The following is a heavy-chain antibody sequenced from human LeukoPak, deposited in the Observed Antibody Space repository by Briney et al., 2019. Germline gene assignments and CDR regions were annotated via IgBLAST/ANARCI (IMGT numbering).Heavy chain of an antibody. D-gene: IGHD1-26*01. Sequence: GGSLRLSCAASGFILSNYRMNWVRQAPGKGLEWVSYISSSGNSREYADSVKGRFTISRDNSKNTLYLQMNSLRAEDTAINYCATSSGTLTFDYWGQGTLVTVSS. CDR1: GFILSNYR. J-gene: IGHJ4*02. CDR3: ATSSGTLTFDY. CDR2: ISSSGNSR. V-gene: IGHV3-48*01.